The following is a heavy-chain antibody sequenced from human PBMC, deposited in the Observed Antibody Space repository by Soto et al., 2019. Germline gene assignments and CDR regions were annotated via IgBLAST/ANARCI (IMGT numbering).Heavy chain of an antibody. CDR3: ARGDNSDYYYFLDY. CDR1: GFTFSRYN. D-gene: IGHD3-22*01. V-gene: IGHV3-48*02. Sequence: LRLSCAASGFTFSRYNMNWVRQTPGKGLEWIAHISPGSSSISYTDSVEGRFIVSRDNAKNSLFLHMNSLRDEDTAVYYCARGDNSDYYYFLDYWGQGTLVTVSS. J-gene: IGHJ4*02. CDR2: ISPGSSSI.